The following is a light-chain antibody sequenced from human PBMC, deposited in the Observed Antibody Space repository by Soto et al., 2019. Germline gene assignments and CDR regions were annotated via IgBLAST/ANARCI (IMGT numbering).Light chain of an antibody. CDR2: GVS. V-gene: IGKV3-20*01. CDR1: QSVGSRY. Sequence: EIVLTQSPGTLSLSPGEKATLSCRASQSVGSRYLAWYQQRPGKAPRLLIYGVSTRATGITDRFSGNGSGTDYSFTFSRLEPEDFAVYYCQRYGTSRAFGQGTKVDIK. J-gene: IGKJ1*01. CDR3: QRYGTSRA.